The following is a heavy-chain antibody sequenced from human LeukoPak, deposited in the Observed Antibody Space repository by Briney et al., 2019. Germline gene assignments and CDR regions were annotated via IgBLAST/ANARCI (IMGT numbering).Heavy chain of an antibody. CDR2: INHSGST. V-gene: IGHV4-34*01. Sequence: SETLSLTCAVYGGSFSGYYWSWIRQPPGKWLEWIGEINHSGSTNYNPSLKSRVTISVDTSKNQFSLKVSSVTAADTAVYYCARVSSGGPRDYFDYWGQGTLVTVSS. J-gene: IGHJ4*02. CDR1: GGSFSGYY. CDR3: ARVSSGGPRDYFDY. D-gene: IGHD2-8*02.